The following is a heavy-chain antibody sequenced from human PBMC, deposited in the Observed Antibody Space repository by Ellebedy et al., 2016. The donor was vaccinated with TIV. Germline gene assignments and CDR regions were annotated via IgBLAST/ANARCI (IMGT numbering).Heavy chain of an antibody. CDR3: TRGKARTGYQYGMDL. CDR1: GFTFSRFW. Sequence: GESLKISCAASGFTFSRFWTGWIRQAPGKGLEWVSAISGSGGSTYYADSVKGRFTISRDNSKNTVFLQINSLRAEDTAVYFCTRGKARTGYQYGMDLWGQGTTVAVSS. D-gene: IGHD6-13*01. V-gene: IGHV3-23*01. CDR2: ISGSGGST. J-gene: IGHJ6*02.